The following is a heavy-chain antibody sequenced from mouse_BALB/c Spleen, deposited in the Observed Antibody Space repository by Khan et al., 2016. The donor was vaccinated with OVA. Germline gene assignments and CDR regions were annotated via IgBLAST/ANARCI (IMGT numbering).Heavy chain of an antibody. V-gene: IGHV14-1*02. CDR3: ARRGYGNYWFAY. CDR2: IDPEHGNT. J-gene: IGHJ3*01. D-gene: IGHD2-1*01. Sequence: VQLQQSGAELVRPGALVKLSCKASGFNIKDYYMLWVKQRPEQGLEWIGWIDPEHGNTIYDPKFQGKASITADTSSNTAYLQLSSLTSEDTAVYYCARRGYGNYWFAYWGQGTLVTVSA. CDR1: GFNIKDYY.